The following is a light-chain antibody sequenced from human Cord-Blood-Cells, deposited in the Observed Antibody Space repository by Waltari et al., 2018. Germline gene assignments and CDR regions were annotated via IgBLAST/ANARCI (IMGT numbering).Light chain of an antibody. CDR3: QQLNSYPLT. CDR1: QGISSY. CDR2: AAS. V-gene: IGKV1-9*01. J-gene: IGKJ4*01. Sequence: DIQLTQSPSFLSASVGARVTITCRASQGISSYLAWYQQKPGKAPKLLIYAASTLQSGVPSRFSGSGSGTEFTLTISSLQPEDFATYYCQQLNSYPLTFGGGTKVRSN.